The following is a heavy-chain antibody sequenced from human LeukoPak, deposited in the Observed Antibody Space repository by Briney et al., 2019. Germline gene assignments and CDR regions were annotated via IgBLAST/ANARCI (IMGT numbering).Heavy chain of an antibody. CDR3: ARFGYYDSSGYHGYFQH. V-gene: IGHV1-46*01. D-gene: IGHD3-22*01. J-gene: IGHJ1*01. Sequence: ASVKVSCKASGYTFTSYYMHWVRQAPGQGLEWMGIINPSGGSTSYAQKFQGKVTMTRDTSTSTVYMELRSLRSDDTAMFYCARFGYYDSSGYHGYFQHWGQGTLVTVSS. CDR1: GYTFTSYY. CDR2: INPSGGST.